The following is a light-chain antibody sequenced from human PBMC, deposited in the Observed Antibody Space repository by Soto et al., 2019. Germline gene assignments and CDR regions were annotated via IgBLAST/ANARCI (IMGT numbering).Light chain of an antibody. J-gene: IGLJ2*01. CDR2: ENN. Sequence: QAVVTQSPSVSAAPGQKVTISCSGSSSNVGSNFVSWYQQLPGTAPKLLIYENNKRPSGIPGRFSGSKSGTSATLDITGLQTGDDADYYCGTWDSSLSAGVFGGGTKLTVL. CDR1: SSNVGSNF. CDR3: GTWDSSLSAGV. V-gene: IGLV1-51*02.